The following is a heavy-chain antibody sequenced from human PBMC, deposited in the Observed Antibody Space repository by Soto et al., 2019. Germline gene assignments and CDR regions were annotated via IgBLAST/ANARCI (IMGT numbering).Heavy chain of an antibody. V-gene: IGHV1-2*02. CDR2: INPNSGDT. D-gene: IGHD2-15*01. CDR1: VFSVDTTYC. CDR3: GSPRSGPSPDVGH. J-gene: IGHJ4*01. Sequence: GASVKVSCKASVFSVDTTYCIHWVRRAPGQGLEWMGSINPNSGDTNYAQNFQGRVTMTRDTSTSTAYMEVSSLTSDDTAVYYCGSPRSGPSPDVGHWGHGTVVTVSS.